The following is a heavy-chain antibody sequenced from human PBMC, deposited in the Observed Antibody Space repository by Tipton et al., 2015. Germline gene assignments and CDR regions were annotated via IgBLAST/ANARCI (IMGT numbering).Heavy chain of an antibody. CDR1: GGSVSSVSYY. Sequence: TLSLTCTVSGGSVSSVSYYWVWIRQTPGKGLEWIGCISKRDGTNYNPSLKSRVTISLDTSKNQFSLKLSSVTAADTAVYYCARDLEHGMAVWGHGTTVTVS. CDR2: ISKRDGT. J-gene: IGHJ6*02. D-gene: IGHD1-1*01. V-gene: IGHV4-61*01. CDR3: ARDLEHGMAV.